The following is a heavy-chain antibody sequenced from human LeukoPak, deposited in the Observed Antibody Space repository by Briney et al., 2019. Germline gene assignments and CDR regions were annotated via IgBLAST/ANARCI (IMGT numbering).Heavy chain of an antibody. CDR2: INHGVGT. V-gene: IGHV4-34*01. J-gene: IGHJ6*03. CDR1: GGSFSGYY. Sequence: PSQTLSLTCAVYGGSFSGYYWTWIRQSPGKGLEWIGEINHGVGTNYNPSLKSRVAIAEDTSKNQFSLKLTSVTAADTAVYYCARGTQFYYYYFYMDVWGKGTTVTVSS. CDR3: ARGTQFYYYYFYMDV.